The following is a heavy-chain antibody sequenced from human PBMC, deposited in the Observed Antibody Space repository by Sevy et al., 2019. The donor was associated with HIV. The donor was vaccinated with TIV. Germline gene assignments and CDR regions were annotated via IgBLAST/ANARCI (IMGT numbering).Heavy chain of an antibody. CDR3: ARDRGEILRSAFDY. Sequence: GGSLRLSCAASGFTFSDYSMHWVRQAPGKGLEWVAIISYDGRNNKYNVDPVKGRFTISRDNSKNTLFLQMNSLRAEDSAIYYCARDRGEILRSAFDYWGQGTLVTVSS. J-gene: IGHJ4*02. D-gene: IGHD3-16*01. CDR1: GFTFSDYS. V-gene: IGHV3-30*14. CDR2: ISYDGRNNK.